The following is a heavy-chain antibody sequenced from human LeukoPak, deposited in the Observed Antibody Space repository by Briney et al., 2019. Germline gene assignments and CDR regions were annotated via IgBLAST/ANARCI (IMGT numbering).Heavy chain of an antibody. D-gene: IGHD1-1*01. CDR2: INHSGST. CDR3: ASTKPPGYFDY. Sequence: SETLSLTCAVYGGSFSGYYWSWIRQPPGNGLEWIGEINHSGSTNYNPSLKSRVTISVDTSKNQFSLKLSSVTAADTAVYYCASTKPPGYFDYWGQGTLVTVSS. V-gene: IGHV4-34*01. J-gene: IGHJ4*02. CDR1: GGSFSGYY.